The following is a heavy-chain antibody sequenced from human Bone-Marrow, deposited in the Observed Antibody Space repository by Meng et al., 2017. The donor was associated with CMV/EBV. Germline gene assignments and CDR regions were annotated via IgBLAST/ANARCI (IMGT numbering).Heavy chain of an antibody. V-gene: IGHV4-39*07. J-gene: IGHJ4*02. CDR2: IYYSGST. D-gene: IGHD2-15*01. CDR3: AGGYCSGGSCYILDY. Sequence: SEILSLTCTVSGGSISSSSYYWGWIRQPPGKGLEWIGSIYYSGSTYYNPSLKSRVTISVDTSKNQFSLKLSSVTAADTAVYYCAGGYCSGGSCYILDYWGQGKLVNVSS. CDR1: GGSISSSSYY.